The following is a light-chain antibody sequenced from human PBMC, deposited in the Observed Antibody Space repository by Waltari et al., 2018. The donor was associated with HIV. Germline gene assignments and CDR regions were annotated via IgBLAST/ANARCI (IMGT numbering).Light chain of an antibody. CDR1: SSDIVSCHY. Sequence: QSALTQPASVSASLGQPTTISCIRTSSDIVSCHYFSWYQHHPDKAPTPVIYDAYARPSGVLFLFSGYKWGNAASLTISGLQAEDEADYYCSSYTSTSTLLFGGGTKVTVL. V-gene: IGLV2-14*01. J-gene: IGLJ3*02. CDR2: DAY. CDR3: SSYTSTSTLL.